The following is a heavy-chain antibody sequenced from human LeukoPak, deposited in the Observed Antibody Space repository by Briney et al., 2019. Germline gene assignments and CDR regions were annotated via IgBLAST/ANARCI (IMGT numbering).Heavy chain of an antibody. V-gene: IGHV3-33*01. CDR3: ARDGGILGYCSSTSCGEPFDY. J-gene: IGHJ4*02. D-gene: IGHD2-2*01. Sequence: GSLRLSCAASGFTFSSYGMHWVRQAPGKGLEWVAVIWYDGSNKYYADSVKGRFTISRDNSKNTLYLQMNSLRAEDTAVYYCARDGGILGYCSSTSCGEPFDYWGQGTLVTVSS. CDR1: GFTFSSYG. CDR2: IWYDGSNK.